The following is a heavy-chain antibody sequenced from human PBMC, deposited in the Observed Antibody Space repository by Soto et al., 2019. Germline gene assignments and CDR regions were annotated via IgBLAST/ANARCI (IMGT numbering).Heavy chain of an antibody. D-gene: IGHD6-19*01. CDR2: ISAYNGNT. J-gene: IGHJ3*02. CDR3: AREEEQWLGDDAFDI. CDR1: GYTFTSYG. Sequence: GASVKVSCKASGYTFTSYGISWVRQAPGQGLEWMGWISAYNGNTNYAQKPQGRVTMTTDTSTSTAYMELRSLRSDDTAVYYCAREEEQWLGDDAFDIWGQGTMVTVSS. V-gene: IGHV1-18*04.